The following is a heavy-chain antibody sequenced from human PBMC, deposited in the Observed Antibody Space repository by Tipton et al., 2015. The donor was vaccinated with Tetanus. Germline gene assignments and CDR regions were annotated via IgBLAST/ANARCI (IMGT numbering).Heavy chain of an antibody. CDR3: ASLESTTLAYCGGDCYGPFDY. V-gene: IGHV3-7*01. J-gene: IGHJ4*02. Sequence: SLRLSCAASGFTFSSYWMSWARQAPGKGLEWVANIKQDGSEKYYVDSVKGRFTISRDNAKNSLYLQMNSLRAEDTAVYYCASLESTTLAYCGGDCYGPFDYWGQGTLVTVSS. CDR2: IKQDGSEK. CDR1: GFTFSSYW. D-gene: IGHD2-21*02.